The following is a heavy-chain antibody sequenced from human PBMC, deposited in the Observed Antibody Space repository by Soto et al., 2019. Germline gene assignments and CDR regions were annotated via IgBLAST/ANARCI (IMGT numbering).Heavy chain of an antibody. V-gene: IGHV1-69*06. CDR1: GGTFSSYA. J-gene: IGHJ4*02. Sequence: QVQLVQSGAEVKKPGSSVKVSCKASGGTFSSYAISWVRQAPGQGLEWMGGIFPIFGTANYAQKFQGRVTITADKSTSTVYMELSSLRSEDTVVYYCARDSTDCGGYCYTGWAFDYWGQGALVTVSS. D-gene: IGHD2-21*02. CDR3: ARDSTDCGGYCYTGWAFDY. CDR2: IFPIFGTA.